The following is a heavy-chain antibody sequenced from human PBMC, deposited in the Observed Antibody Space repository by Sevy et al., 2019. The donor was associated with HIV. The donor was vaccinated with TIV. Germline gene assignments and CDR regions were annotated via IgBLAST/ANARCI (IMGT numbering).Heavy chain of an antibody. CDR2: IRFDGSAK. CDR1: GFTFSRSG. CDR3: MKTPLGRVSGTGY. D-gene: IGHD3-9*01. Sequence: GGSLRLSCAASGFTFSRSGMHWVRQAPGKGLEWLTFIRFDGSAKYYADSVKGRFTISRDNSKNTLYFQMNSLRPEDTAVYYCMKTPLGRVSGTGYWCQGTLVTVSS. J-gene: IGHJ4*02. V-gene: IGHV3-30*02.